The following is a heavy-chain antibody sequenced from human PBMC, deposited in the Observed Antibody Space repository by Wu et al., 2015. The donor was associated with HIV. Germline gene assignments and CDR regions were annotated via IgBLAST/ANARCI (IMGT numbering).Heavy chain of an antibody. CDR3: ARDPIAAVGYYYYYMDV. J-gene: IGHJ6*03. D-gene: IGHD6-13*01. Sequence: QVQLVQSGAEVKKPGASVKVSCKASGYTFTGYYMHWVRQAPGQGLEWMGWINPNSGGTNYAQKFQGRVTMTRDTSISTAYMELSRLRSDDTAVYYCARDPIAAVGYYYYYMDVWGKGTNGHRLL. CDR1: GYTFTGYY. CDR2: INPNSGGT. V-gene: IGHV1-2*02.